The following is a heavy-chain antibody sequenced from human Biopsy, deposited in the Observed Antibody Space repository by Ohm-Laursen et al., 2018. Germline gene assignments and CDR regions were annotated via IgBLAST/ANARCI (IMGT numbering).Heavy chain of an antibody. D-gene: IGHD6-19*01. J-gene: IGHJ4*02. CDR3: ATTTMDTSGWFGNYFDS. CDR2: IDYRGST. CDR1: GGSVSSGSHY. V-gene: IGHV4-61*01. Sequence: TLSLTCPVSGGSVSSGSHYWSWIRQPPGKGLEWIGYIDYRGSTKYNPSLRSRVTMSIDTSRNQFSLKLSSVTAADTAVYYCATTTMDTSGWFGNYFDSWGQGTLVTVSA.